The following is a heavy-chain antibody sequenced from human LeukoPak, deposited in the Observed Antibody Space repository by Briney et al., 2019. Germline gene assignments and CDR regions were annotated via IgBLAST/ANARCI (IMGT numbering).Heavy chain of an antibody. J-gene: IGHJ5*02. Sequence: SETLSLTCTVSGGSISSYYWSWIRQPPGKGLEWIGYIYYSGSTNYNPSLKSRVTISVDTSKNQFSLKLSSVTAADTAVYYCARAITMVRGVTQYNWFDPWGQGTLVTVSS. CDR1: GGSISSYY. D-gene: IGHD3-10*01. CDR2: IYYSGST. CDR3: ARAITMVRGVTQYNWFDP. V-gene: IGHV4-59*01.